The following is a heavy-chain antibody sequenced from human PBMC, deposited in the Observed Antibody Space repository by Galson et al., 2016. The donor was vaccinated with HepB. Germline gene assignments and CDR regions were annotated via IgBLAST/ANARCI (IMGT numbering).Heavy chain of an antibody. CDR3: ARDHSVEYATAYNWFDP. D-gene: IGHD2-8*02. CDR2: ISSSSTYM. Sequence: SLRLSCAASGFTLSDFGMNWVRQAPGKGLEWVSGISSSSTYMYYGDSLKGRFTISRDNAKYTLYLQMNSLRADDTAVYYCARDHSVEYATAYNWFDPWGQGALVTVSS. V-gene: IGHV3-21*01. J-gene: IGHJ5*02. CDR1: GFTLSDFG.